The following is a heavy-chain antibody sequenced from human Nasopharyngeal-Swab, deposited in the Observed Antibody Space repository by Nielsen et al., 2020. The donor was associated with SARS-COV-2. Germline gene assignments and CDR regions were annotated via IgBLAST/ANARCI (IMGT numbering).Heavy chain of an antibody. CDR3: AKDLVPDGHNDFDY. CDR2: ITGGADST. J-gene: IGHJ4*01. Sequence: SRSASGFTFSTYTMNWGRQAPGKGLEGVSLITGGADSTYYADSVKGRFTIPRDNSRNTVYLHMNSLRADDTAIYYFAKDLVPDGHNDFDYWGQGTLVTVSS. D-gene: IGHD1-1*01. V-gene: IGHV3-23*01. CDR1: GFTFSTYT.